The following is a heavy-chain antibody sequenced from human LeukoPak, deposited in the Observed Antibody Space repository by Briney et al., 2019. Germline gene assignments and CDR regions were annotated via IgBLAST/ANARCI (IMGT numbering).Heavy chain of an antibody. Sequence: SETLSLTCTVSVGSISSSSSYGGWIRQPPGKGLEWIGTTYNSWRSYYNPSLKSRVTISGDTSKNQFSLKVTSVTAADAAVYYCARFSGYTYGYDYWGQGTLVTVSS. J-gene: IGHJ4*02. CDR2: TYNSWRS. CDR1: VGSISSSSSY. CDR3: ARFSGYTYGYDY. V-gene: IGHV4-39*01. D-gene: IGHD5-18*01.